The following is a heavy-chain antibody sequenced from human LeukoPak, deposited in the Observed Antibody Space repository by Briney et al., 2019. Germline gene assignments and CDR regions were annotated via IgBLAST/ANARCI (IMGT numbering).Heavy chain of an antibody. CDR2: VYPGDSDT. Sequence: GESLKISCKGSGYSFTSYWIGWVRQMPGKGLEWMGIVYPGDSDTRYSPSFQGQVTISADKSISTAYLQWNSLKASDTAMYFCVRRGNLRNYFDYWGQGTLVTASS. J-gene: IGHJ4*02. V-gene: IGHV5-51*01. D-gene: IGHD3-10*01. CDR3: VRRGNLRNYFDY. CDR1: GYSFTSYW.